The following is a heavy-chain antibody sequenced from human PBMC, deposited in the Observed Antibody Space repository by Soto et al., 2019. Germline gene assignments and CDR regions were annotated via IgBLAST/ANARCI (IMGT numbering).Heavy chain of an antibody. J-gene: IGHJ5*02. D-gene: IGHD6-13*01. Sequence: ASVKVSCKASGYTFTSYGISWVRQAPGQGLEWMGWISAYNGNTNYALKLQGRVTMTTDTSTSTAYMELRSLRSDDTAVYYCARSLGAAAGTRHNWFDPWGQGTLVTVSS. CDR2: ISAYNGNT. CDR3: ARSLGAAAGTRHNWFDP. CDR1: GYTFTSYG. V-gene: IGHV1-18*01.